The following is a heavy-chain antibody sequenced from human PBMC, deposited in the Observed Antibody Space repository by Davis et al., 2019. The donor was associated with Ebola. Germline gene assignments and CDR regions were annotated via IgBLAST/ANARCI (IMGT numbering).Heavy chain of an antibody. Sequence: PGGSLRLSCAASGVMFSRYWMSWVRQAPGKGLEWVANIKEDGSATNYVDSVKGRFTISRDNAKKSLYLQLNSLRAEDTAMYYCARDYYDNSGDGFDIWGQGTMVTVSS. D-gene: IGHD3-22*01. J-gene: IGHJ3*02. CDR3: ARDYYDNSGDGFDI. CDR1: GVMFSRYW. CDR2: IKEDGSAT. V-gene: IGHV3-7*01.